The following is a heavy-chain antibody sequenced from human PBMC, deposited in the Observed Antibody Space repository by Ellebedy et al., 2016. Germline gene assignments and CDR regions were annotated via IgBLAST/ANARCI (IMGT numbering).Heavy chain of an antibody. V-gene: IGHV3-48*04. CDR3: VPQPWETMAGQD. Sequence: GGSLRLXXAASGFSFSSNSLNWVRQAPGKGLEWVSHIGSASSSTSYADSVKGRFTSSRDNAQNSLYLQMNSLRVDDTAVYYCVPQPWETMAGQDWGRGTLVTVSS. D-gene: IGHD6-19*01. CDR1: GFSFSSNS. CDR2: IGSASSST. J-gene: IGHJ4*01.